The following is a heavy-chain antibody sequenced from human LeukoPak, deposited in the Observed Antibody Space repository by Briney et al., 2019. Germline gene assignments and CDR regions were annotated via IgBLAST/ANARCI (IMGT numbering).Heavy chain of an antibody. CDR2: ISSSSSYI. CDR1: GFTFSSYI. V-gene: IGHV3-21*01. J-gene: IGHJ4*02. CDR3: ARVFRGDYFDY. D-gene: IGHD1-26*01. Sequence: GGSLRLSCAASGFTFSSYIMNWVRQAPGKGLEWVSSISSSSSYIYYADSVKGRFTISRDNAKNSLYLQTNSLRAQDTAVYYCARVFRGDYFDYWGQGTLVTVSS.